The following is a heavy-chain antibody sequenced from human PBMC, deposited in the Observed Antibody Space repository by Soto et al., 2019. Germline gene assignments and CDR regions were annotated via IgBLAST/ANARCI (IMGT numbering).Heavy chain of an antibody. CDR1: GFTVSSSY. D-gene: IGHD4-17*01. CDR2: IYSDGTT. J-gene: IGHJ4*02. CDR3: ASTTAFDY. V-gene: IGHV3-66*01. Sequence: EVQVVESGGGLVQPGGSLRLSCAASGFTVSSSYMSWVRQAPGKGLEWVSLIYSDGTTYYADSVKGRFTISRDNSKNTMYRQMDSLRAEDTAVYYCASTTAFDYWGQGTLVTVSS.